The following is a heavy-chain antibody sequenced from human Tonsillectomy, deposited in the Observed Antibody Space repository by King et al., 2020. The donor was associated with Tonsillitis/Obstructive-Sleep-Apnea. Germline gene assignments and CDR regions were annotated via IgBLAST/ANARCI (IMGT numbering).Heavy chain of an antibody. Sequence: QLVQSGAEVKKPGSSVKVSCKASGGTFSSYAISWVRQAPGQGLEWMGGIIPIFGTANYAQKFQGRVTITADESTSTAYMELSSLRSEDTAVYYCARVKSIAALTRDYYYYMDVWGKGTTVTVSS. CDR2: IIPIFGTA. CDR1: GGTFSSYA. V-gene: IGHV1-69*01. D-gene: IGHD6-6*01. J-gene: IGHJ6*03. CDR3: ARVKSIAALTRDYYYYMDV.